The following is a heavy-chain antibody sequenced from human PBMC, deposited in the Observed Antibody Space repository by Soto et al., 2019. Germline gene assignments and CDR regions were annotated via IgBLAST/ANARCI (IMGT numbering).Heavy chain of an antibody. CDR2: IYYSGST. J-gene: IGHJ6*03. CDR3: ARRYDILTGPYYYYYMDV. V-gene: IGHV4-59*08. CDR1: DGTIGGFY. D-gene: IGHD3-9*01. Sequence: SHTRSVVDGTIGGFYGGRIRKPPRKGLEWIGYIYYSGSTNYNPSLKSRVTISVDTSKNQFSLKLSSVTAADTAVYYCARRYDILTGPYYYYYMDVWGKGTTVTVSS.